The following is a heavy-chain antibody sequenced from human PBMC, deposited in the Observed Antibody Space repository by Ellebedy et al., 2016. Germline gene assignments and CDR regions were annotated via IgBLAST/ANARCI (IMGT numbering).Heavy chain of an antibody. CDR2: SNNR. J-gene: IGHJ5*02. Sequence: ASVKVSCXTSGYTFINYGISWVRQAPGQGLEWMGGSNNRNHAQKLQGRVTMTTDTSTNTAYMELRSLTFDDTAVYYCARDTRDGVGTSEAFYDPWGQGTLVTVS. D-gene: IGHD4-23*01. CDR3: ARDTRDGVGTSEAFYDP. CDR1: GYTFINYG. V-gene: IGHV1-18*04.